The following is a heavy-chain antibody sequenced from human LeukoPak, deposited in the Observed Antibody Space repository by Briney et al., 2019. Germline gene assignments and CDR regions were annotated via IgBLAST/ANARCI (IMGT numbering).Heavy chain of an antibody. CDR3: AKDSSGWPKGWFDP. J-gene: IGHJ5*02. V-gene: IGHV3-23*01. D-gene: IGHD6-19*01. Sequence: GGSLRLSCAASGFTFSGYAMSWVRQAPGNGLEWVSAISGSGGSTYYADSVKGRFTISRDNSKNTLYLQMNSLRAEDTAVYYCAKDSSGWPKGWFDPWGQGTLVTVSS. CDR1: GFTFSGYA. CDR2: ISGSGGST.